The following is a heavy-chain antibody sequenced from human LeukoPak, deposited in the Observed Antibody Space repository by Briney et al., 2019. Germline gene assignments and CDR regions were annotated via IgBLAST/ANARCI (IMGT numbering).Heavy chain of an antibody. CDR2: IYYSGST. V-gene: IGHV4-59*01. CDR3: ARLRNYCSGGSCSRGTDV. Sequence: SETLSLTCTVSGGSISSYYWSWIRQPPGKGLEWIGYIYYSGSTNYNPSLKSRVTISVDTSKNQFSLKLSSVTAADTAVYYCARLRNYCSGGSCSRGTDVWGQGTTVTVSS. D-gene: IGHD2-15*01. J-gene: IGHJ6*02. CDR1: GGSISSYY.